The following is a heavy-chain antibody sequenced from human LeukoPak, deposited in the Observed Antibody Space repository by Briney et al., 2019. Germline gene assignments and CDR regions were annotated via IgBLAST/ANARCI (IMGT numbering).Heavy chain of an antibody. Sequence: SETLSLTCAVYGGSFSSYYWSWIRQPPGKGLEWIGYIYYSGSTNYNPSLKSRVTISVDTSKNQFSLKLSSVTAADTAVYYCARAHRITMVRGVTSFDYWGQGTLVTVSS. D-gene: IGHD3-10*01. CDR2: IYYSGST. J-gene: IGHJ4*02. CDR3: ARAHRITMVRGVTSFDY. CDR1: GGSFSSYY. V-gene: IGHV4-59*01.